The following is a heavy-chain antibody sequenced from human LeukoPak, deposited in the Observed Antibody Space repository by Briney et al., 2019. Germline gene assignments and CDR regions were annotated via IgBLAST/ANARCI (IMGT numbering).Heavy chain of an antibody. CDR1: GFIFDDYL. CDR3: ATSPGLGYSSSLTGVDY. CDR2: ISWDGGVT. D-gene: IGHD6-6*01. V-gene: IGHV3-43*01. Sequence: PGGSLRLSCAASGFIFDDYLIHWVRQRPGKGLEWVSLISWDGGVTYHADSVKGRFTISRDNAKNSLFLQMNSLRAEDTAVYYCATSPGLGYSSSLTGVDYWGQGTLVTVSS. J-gene: IGHJ4*02.